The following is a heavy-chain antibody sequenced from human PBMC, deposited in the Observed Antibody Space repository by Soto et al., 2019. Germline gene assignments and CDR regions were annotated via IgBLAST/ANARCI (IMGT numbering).Heavy chain of an antibody. V-gene: IGHV1-69*13. Sequence: SVKVSCKASGGTFSSYAIRWVRQAPGQGLEWMGGIIPIFGTANYAQKFQGRVTITADESTSTAYMELSSLRSEDTAVYYCARVQSTGIAAAGTLKDAFDIWGQGTMVTVSS. CDR2: IIPIFGTA. CDR1: GGTFSSYA. J-gene: IGHJ3*02. CDR3: ARVQSTGIAAAGTLKDAFDI. D-gene: IGHD6-13*01.